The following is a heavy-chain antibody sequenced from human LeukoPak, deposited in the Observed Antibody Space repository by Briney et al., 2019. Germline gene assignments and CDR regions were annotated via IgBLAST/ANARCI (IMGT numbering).Heavy chain of an antibody. D-gene: IGHD3-10*01. CDR3: ARDRGQYPSYGMDV. CDR1: GFTFSDYS. V-gene: IGHV3-48*01. Sequence: PGGSLRLSCAASGFTFSDYSMNWVRQAPGKGLEWISYISRSSSTIYYTDSVKGRFSISRDNAKNSLYLQMNSLRAEDTAVYYCARDRGQYPSYGMDVWGQGTTVTVSS. J-gene: IGHJ6*02. CDR2: ISRSSSTI.